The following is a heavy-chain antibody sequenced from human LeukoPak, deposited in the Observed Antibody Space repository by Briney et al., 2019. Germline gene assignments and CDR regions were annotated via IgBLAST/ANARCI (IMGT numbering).Heavy chain of an antibody. CDR1: GFTFSSHA. Sequence: GGSLRLSCAASGFTFSSHAMSWVRQAPGKGLEWVSGITGRGGGTYYADSVKGRFTISRDNSKNTLYLQMNSLRAEDTAVYYCAKDLPYGGYLESYFDYWGQGALVTVSS. CDR2: ITGRGGGT. J-gene: IGHJ4*03. D-gene: IGHD5-12*01. CDR3: AKDLPYGGYLESYFDY. V-gene: IGHV3-23*01.